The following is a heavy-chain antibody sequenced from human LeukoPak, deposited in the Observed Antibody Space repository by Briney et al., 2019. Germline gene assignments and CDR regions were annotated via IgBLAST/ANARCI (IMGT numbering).Heavy chain of an antibody. Sequence: GRSLRLSCAASGFTFSSYAMHWVRQAPGKGLEWVAVISYDGSNKYYADSVKGRFTISRDNSKNSLYLQMNSLRAEDTAVYYCARGRLRSSSWYYFDYWGQGTLVTVSS. J-gene: IGHJ4*02. D-gene: IGHD6-13*01. CDR3: ARGRLRSSSWYYFDY. CDR1: GFTFSSYA. CDR2: ISYDGSNK. V-gene: IGHV3-30*04.